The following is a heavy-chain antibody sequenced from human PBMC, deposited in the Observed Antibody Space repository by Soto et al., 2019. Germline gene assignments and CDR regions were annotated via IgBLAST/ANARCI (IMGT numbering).Heavy chain of an antibody. CDR3: ARGDATKIVVTTYYAMDV. J-gene: IGHJ6*01. D-gene: IGHD3-22*01. CDR1: GYIFVNYG. V-gene: IGHV1-69*13. Sequence: QVQLVQSGDEVKKPGASVKVSCKASGYIFVNYGISWVRQAPGQGLEWMGAIIPVFGTPNYAQKFQDRVTITADESTTTVYMEVRSLTSEDTAVYYCARGDATKIVVTTYYAMDVW. CDR2: IIPVFGTP.